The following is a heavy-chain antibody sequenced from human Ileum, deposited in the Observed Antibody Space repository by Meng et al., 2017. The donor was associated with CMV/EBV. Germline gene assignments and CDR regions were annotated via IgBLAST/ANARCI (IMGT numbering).Heavy chain of an antibody. Sequence: GESLKISCAVSGSTFSDYWMNWVRQSPGKGLEWVANINQDGSDKYYVDSVKGRFTISRDNAKNSLYLQMNSLRDEDTAMYYFGRGDPDNWGQGTLVTVSS. J-gene: IGHJ4*02. CDR1: GSTFSDYW. CDR2: INQDGSDK. V-gene: IGHV3-7*03. CDR3: GRGDPDN.